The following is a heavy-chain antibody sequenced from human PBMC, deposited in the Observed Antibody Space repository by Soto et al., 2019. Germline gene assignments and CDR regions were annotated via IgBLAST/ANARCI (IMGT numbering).Heavy chain of an antibody. Sequence: GASVKVSCKASGYTFTNYGVSWVRQAPGQRLEWMGWINAGNGDTKYPQKFQGRVTISRDTSASTAYMELSSLRSEDTAVYYCARDGFYCSSFSCYLDSWGQGTLVTVSS. J-gene: IGHJ4*02. CDR2: INAGNGDT. CDR3: ARDGFYCSSFSCYLDS. CDR1: GYTFTNYG. V-gene: IGHV1-3*01. D-gene: IGHD2-2*01.